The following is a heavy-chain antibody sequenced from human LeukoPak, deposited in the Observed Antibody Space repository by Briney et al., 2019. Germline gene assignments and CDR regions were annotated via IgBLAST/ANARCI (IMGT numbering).Heavy chain of an antibody. Sequence: GGSLRLSCAASGFTFSSYAMHWVRQAPGKGLEWVAVISYDGSNKYYADSVKGRFTISRDNSKNTLYLQMNSLRAEDTAVYYYARDPYVYSYGLVDYWGQGTLVTVSS. CDR3: ARDPYVYSYGLVDY. J-gene: IGHJ4*02. CDR2: ISYDGSNK. V-gene: IGHV3-30*04. CDR1: GFTFSSYA. D-gene: IGHD5-18*01.